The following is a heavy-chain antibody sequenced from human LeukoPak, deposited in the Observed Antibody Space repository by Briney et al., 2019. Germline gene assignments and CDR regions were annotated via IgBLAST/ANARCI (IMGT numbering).Heavy chain of an antibody. CDR2: INGDGSTS. J-gene: IGHJ4*02. CDR3: ARDEPTVTTGPPVGS. V-gene: IGHV3-74*01. CDR1: GFTFYSYW. Sequence: AGGSLRLSCAASGFTFYSYWMHWVRQAPGKGLVWVSCINGDGSTSNYADFVKGRFTISRDNAKNTLYLQMHSLRAEDTAVYYCARDEPTVTTGPPVGSWGQGTLVTVSS. D-gene: IGHD4-17*01.